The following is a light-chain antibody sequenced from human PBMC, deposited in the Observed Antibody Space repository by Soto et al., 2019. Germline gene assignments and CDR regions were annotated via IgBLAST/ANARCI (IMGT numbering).Light chain of an antibody. CDR1: SSNIGAPYD. CDR2: NDN. V-gene: IGLV1-40*01. CDR3: QSYDSSRSGSV. Sequence: QAVLTQPPSVSGAPGQRVTISCTGSSSNIGAPYDVHWYQQLPGTAPRLLIYNDNLRHSGVPDRFSGSKSGTSASLAITGLKDEEEAKYYCQSYDSSRSGSVFGGGTKLTVL. J-gene: IGLJ3*02.